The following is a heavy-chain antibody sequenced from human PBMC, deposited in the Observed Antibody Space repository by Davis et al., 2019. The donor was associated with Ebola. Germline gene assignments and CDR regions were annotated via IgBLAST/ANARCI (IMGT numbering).Heavy chain of an antibody. Sequence: ASVKVSCKASGYTFTGYYMHWVRQAPGQGLEWMGWINPHNGNANYAQNVQGRVTMTTDTSTSTAYMEVGSLRSDDTAVFYCARATFGYNSGWYADYWGQGTLVTVSS. CDR1: GYTFTGYY. CDR3: ARATFGYNSGWYADY. CDR2: INPHNGNA. D-gene: IGHD6-19*01. J-gene: IGHJ4*02. V-gene: IGHV1-18*04.